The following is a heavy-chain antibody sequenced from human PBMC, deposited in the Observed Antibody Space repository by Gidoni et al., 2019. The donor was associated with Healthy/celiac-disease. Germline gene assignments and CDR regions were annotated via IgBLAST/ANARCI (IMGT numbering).Heavy chain of an antibody. Sequence: EVQLVESGGGLVQPGGSLRLSCAASGFTFSSYSMNWVRQAPGKGLEWVSYISSSSSTIYYADSVKGRFTISRDNAKNSLYLQMNSLRAEDTAVYYCARDRYYGMDVWGQGTTVTVSS. CDR1: GFTFSSYS. J-gene: IGHJ6*02. CDR3: ARDRYYGMDV. CDR2: ISSSSSTI. V-gene: IGHV3-48*04.